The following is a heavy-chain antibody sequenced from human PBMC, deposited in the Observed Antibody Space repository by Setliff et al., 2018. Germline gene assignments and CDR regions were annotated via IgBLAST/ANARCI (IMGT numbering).Heavy chain of an antibody. CDR3: ARGSGTTSWFDP. V-gene: IGHV1-2*04. D-gene: IGHD1-7*01. Sequence: ASVKVSCKASGYTFISYGISWVRQAPGQGLEWMGWIKPNSDGTNYAQKFQGWVTMTRDTSISTAYMELSRLRSDDTAVYYCARGSGTTSWFDPWGQGTLVTVSA. J-gene: IGHJ5*02. CDR2: IKPNSDGT. CDR1: GYTFISYG.